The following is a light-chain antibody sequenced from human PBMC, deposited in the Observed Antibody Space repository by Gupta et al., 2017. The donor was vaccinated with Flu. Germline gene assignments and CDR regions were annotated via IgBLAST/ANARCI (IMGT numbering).Light chain of an antibody. V-gene: IGKV1-16*01. J-gene: IGKJ3*01. Sequence: DIQMTQSPSSLSAPVGDRVTITCRASQDISNWLAWFQQKPGKAPKPLIYAASSLQSGVPSRFSGSGSGTDFTLTITSLQAEDFATYYCQQYRSHPPAFGHGTXVDIE. CDR1: QDISNW. CDR3: QQYRSHPPA. CDR2: AAS.